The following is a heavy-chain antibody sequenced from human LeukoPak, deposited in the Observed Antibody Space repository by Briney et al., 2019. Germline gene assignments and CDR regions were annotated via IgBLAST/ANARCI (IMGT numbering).Heavy chain of an antibody. CDR1: GGTFRSYA. CDR3: AKSSASIVVVPAAMHYYYGMDV. Sequence: GSSVKVSCKASGGTFRSYAISWVRQATGQGLEWMGGIIPIFGTANYAQKFQGRVTITADEPTSTAYMEMSSLRSEDTAVYYCAKSSASIVVVPAAMHYYYGMDVWGKGTMVTVSS. CDR2: IIPIFGTA. J-gene: IGHJ6*04. D-gene: IGHD2-2*01. V-gene: IGHV1-69*01.